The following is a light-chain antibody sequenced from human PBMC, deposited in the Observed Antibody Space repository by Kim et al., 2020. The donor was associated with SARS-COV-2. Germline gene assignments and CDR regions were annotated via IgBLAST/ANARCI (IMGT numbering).Light chain of an antibody. CDR3: KQYTTYPLT. V-gene: IGKV1-5*03. CDR1: QSIDKW. J-gene: IGKJ4*01. CDR2: EAS. Sequence: DVQMTQSPSSLSASVGDRVTITCRASQSIDKWLAWYQQKPGKVPKLLIFEASVLASGVPSRFSGSGSWTEFTLTISSLQPHDFATYFCKQYTTYPLTFGGGTKVDIK.